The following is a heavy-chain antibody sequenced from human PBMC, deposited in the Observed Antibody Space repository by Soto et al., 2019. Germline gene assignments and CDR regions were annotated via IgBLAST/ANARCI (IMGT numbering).Heavy chain of an antibody. Sequence: ASVKVSCKASGYTFTGYYMHWVRQAPGQGLEWMGWINPNSGGTNYAQKFQGWVTMTRDTSISTAYMELSRLRSDDTAVYYCARGGYCSSTSCYTGGGYYYYGMDVWGQGTAVTVS. J-gene: IGHJ6*02. D-gene: IGHD2-2*02. CDR1: GYTFTGYY. CDR2: INPNSGGT. CDR3: ARGGYCSSTSCYTGGGYYYYGMDV. V-gene: IGHV1-2*04.